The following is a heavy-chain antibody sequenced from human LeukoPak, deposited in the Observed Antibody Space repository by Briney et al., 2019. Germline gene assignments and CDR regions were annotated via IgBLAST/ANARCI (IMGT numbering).Heavy chain of an antibody. Sequence: GGSLRLSCPASGFTFSSYAMSWVRQAPGKGLEWVSAISGSGGSTYYADSVKGRFTISRGNSKNTLYLQMNSLRAEDTAVYYCARTANFAAGYYIDYWGQGTLVTVSS. CDR2: ISGSGGST. CDR3: ARTANFAAGYYIDY. D-gene: IGHD6-13*01. V-gene: IGHV3-23*01. J-gene: IGHJ4*02. CDR1: GFTFSSYA.